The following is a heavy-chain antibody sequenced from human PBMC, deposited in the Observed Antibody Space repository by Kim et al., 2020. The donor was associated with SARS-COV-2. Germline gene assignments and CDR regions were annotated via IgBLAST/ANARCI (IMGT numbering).Heavy chain of an antibody. D-gene: IGHD6-13*01. CDR3: TRKGAAGTFDY. Sequence: GGSLRLSCAASGFTFSTYWMHWVRQAPGKGLVWVSHVDGDGTRSTYADSMRGRFTVSRDNAKNTLLLQMNGLSAEDTAIYYCTRKGAAGTFDYWGRGTLVTVSS. J-gene: IGHJ4*01. CDR2: VDGDGTRS. CDR1: GFTFSTYW. V-gene: IGHV3-74*01.